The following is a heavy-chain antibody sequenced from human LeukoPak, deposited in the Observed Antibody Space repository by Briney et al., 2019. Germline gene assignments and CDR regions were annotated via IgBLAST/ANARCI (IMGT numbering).Heavy chain of an antibody. CDR3: AREDDRGDITNDWFHL. J-gene: IGHJ5*02. Sequence: SQTLSLTCAISGDSVSSHDAAWNWIRQSPSRGLEWLVRTYYRSRWLNDYAVSVNNRITINPDTSKNQFSLQLSSVTPEDTDVYYCAREDDRGDITNDWFHLWGQGTLVTVSS. CDR1: GDSVSSHDAA. D-gene: IGHD2-8*01. CDR2: TYYRSRWLN. V-gene: IGHV6-1*01.